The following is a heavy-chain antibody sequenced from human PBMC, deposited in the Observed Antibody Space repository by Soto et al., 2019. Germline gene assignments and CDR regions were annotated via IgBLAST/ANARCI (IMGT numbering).Heavy chain of an antibody. CDR1: GFTFSSYA. CDR2: ISPEGINK. J-gene: IGHJ4*02. V-gene: IGHV3-30-3*01. Sequence: QVLLVDSGGGVVQPGRSLRLSCAASGFTFSSYAMNWVRQAPGKGLEWVALISPEGINKYYADSVRGRFTISRDISTNTLYLQMNSLRAADTAVYYCGRCTSTSCHLGSDYWGQGTLVTVSS. D-gene: IGHD2-2*01. CDR3: GRCTSTSCHLGSDY.